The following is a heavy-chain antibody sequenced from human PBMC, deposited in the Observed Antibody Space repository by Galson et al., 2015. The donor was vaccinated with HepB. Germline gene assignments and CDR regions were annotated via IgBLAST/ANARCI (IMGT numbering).Heavy chain of an antibody. J-gene: IGHJ3*02. V-gene: IGHV3-73*01. Sequence: SLRLSCAASGFTFSGSALHWVRQASGKGLEWVGHIRSEGKTCATAYGASLKGRFTISRDDSKSTAYLEMNSLKTEDTAVYYCTRHATTVIDAFDIWGQGTMVIVSS. CDR1: GFTFSGSA. CDR3: TRHATTVIDAFDI. D-gene: IGHD4-17*01. CDR2: IRSEGKTCAT.